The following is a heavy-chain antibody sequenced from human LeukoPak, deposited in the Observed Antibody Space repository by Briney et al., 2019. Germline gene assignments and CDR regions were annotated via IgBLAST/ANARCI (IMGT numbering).Heavy chain of an antibody. Sequence: GSLRLSCAASGFTFSSYAMSWVRQAPGKGLEWISYISSSSSTIYYADSVKGRFTISRDNAKNSLYLHMNSLRDEDTAVYYCARVDYGSGRNCSDYWGQGTLVTVSS. CDR2: ISSSSSTI. J-gene: IGHJ4*02. V-gene: IGHV3-48*02. CDR3: ARVDYGSGRNCSDY. D-gene: IGHD3-10*01. CDR1: GFTFSSYA.